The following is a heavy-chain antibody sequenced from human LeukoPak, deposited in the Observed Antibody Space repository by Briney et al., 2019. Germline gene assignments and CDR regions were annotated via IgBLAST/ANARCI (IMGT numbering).Heavy chain of an antibody. J-gene: IGHJ1*01. CDR3: SPAAGIKSSGYFQH. CDR1: GFAFSNYA. Sequence: PGGSLRLSCLASGFAFSNYAMSWVRQAPGKGLEWVSTISGSGGSTYYADSVKGRFTISRDNSKNTLYLQMNSLRAEDTAVYYCSPAAGIKSSGYFQHWGQGTLVTVSS. D-gene: IGHD6-13*01. V-gene: IGHV3-23*01. CDR2: ISGSGGST.